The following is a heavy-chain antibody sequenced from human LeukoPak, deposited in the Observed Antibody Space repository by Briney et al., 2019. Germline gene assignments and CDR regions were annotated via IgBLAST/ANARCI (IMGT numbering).Heavy chain of an antibody. CDR2: FDPEDGET. J-gene: IGHJ4*02. Sequence: ASVKVSCKVSGYILTELSMHWVRQAPGKGLEWMGGFDPEDGETIYTQKFQGRVTMTEDTSTDTAYMELSSMRSEDTVVYYCAKPRASIYDSSGYYWDYWGQGTLVTVSS. V-gene: IGHV1-24*01. CDR1: GYILTELS. D-gene: IGHD3-22*01. CDR3: AKPRASIYDSSGYYWDY.